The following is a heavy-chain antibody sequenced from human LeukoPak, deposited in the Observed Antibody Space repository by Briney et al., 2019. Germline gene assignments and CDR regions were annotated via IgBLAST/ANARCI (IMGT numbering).Heavy chain of an antibody. CDR3: ARDEALDY. V-gene: IGHV3-64*01. CDR2: ISSNGGST. CDR1: GFTFSSYA. J-gene: IGHJ4*02. Sequence: PGGSLRLSCAASGFTFSSYAMHWVRQAPGKGLEYVSAISSNGGSTYYANSVKGRFIISRDNSKNTLYLQMGSLRAEDMAVYYCARDEALDYWGQGTLVTVSS.